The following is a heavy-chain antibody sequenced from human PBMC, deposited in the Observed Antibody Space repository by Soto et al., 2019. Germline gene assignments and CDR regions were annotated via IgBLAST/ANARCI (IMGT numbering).Heavy chain of an antibody. D-gene: IGHD3-3*01. V-gene: IGHV3-30-3*01. J-gene: IGHJ4*02. CDR3: ARDTSLLSANFDY. Sequence: GGSLRLSCAASGFTFISYAMHWVRQAPGKGLEWVAVISYDGSNKYYADSVKGRFTISRDNSKNTLYLQMDSLRAEDTAVYYCARDTSLLSANFDYWGQGTLVTVSS. CDR2: ISYDGSNK. CDR1: GFTFISYA.